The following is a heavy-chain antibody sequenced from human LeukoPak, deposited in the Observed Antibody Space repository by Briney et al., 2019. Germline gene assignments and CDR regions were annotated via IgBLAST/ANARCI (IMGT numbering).Heavy chain of an antibody. V-gene: IGHV6-1*01. CDR3: AREGSRMIAAAGILDY. Sequence: SQTLSLTCAISGDSVSSNSAAWNWIRQSPSRGLEWLGRTYYRSKWYNDYAVSVKSRITINPDTSKNQFSLQLNSVTPEDTAVYYCAREGSRMIAAAGILDYWGQGTLVTVSS. J-gene: IGHJ4*02. CDR2: TYYRSKWYN. CDR1: GDSVSSNSAA. D-gene: IGHD6-13*01.